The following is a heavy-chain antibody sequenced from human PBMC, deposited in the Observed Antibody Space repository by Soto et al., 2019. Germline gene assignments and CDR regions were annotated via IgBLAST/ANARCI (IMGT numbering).Heavy chain of an antibody. Sequence: HVQVVQSGAEVKKLGSSVQVSCKASGGSFSNYGFSWVRQAPGQGLEWMGGIIPIFGTPHYAQKFRDRVTITADESTSTVYMEVSSLTSEDTAVYYCARGDATKIVVTTYYGLDVWGQGTTVTVSS. CDR1: GGSFSNYG. D-gene: IGHD3-22*01. V-gene: IGHV1-69*12. J-gene: IGHJ6*02. CDR2: IIPIFGTP. CDR3: ARGDATKIVVTTYYGLDV.